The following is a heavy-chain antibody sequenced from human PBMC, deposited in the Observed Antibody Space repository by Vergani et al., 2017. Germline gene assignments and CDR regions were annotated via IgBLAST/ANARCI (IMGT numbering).Heavy chain of an antibody. CDR2: IKQDGSEK. CDR1: GFTFSSYW. Sequence: EVQLVESGGGLVQPGGSLRLSCAASGFTFSSYWMSWVRQAPGKGLEWVANIKQDGSEKYYVDSVKGRFTISRDNAKNSLYLQMNSLRAEDTAVYYCARDNSLMITFGGVIVTGAFDIWGQGTMVTVSS. D-gene: IGHD3-16*02. J-gene: IGHJ3*02. V-gene: IGHV3-7*03. CDR3: ARDNSLMITFGGVIVTGAFDI.